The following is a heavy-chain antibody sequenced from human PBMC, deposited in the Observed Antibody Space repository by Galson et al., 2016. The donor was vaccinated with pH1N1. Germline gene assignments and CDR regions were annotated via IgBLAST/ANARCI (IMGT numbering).Heavy chain of an antibody. D-gene: IGHD2/OR15-2a*01. CDR1: GYIFSTFW. J-gene: IGHJ6*02. Sequence: QSGAEVKKPGESLKISCKGSGYIFSTFWIGWVRQMPGKGLEWMGIVYPGDSDTRYNPSFKGQVTISVDKSISTAYLQWSSLKASDSAIYFGARHQSASDDYFFYNMDVWGQGTTVTVSS. V-gene: IGHV5-51*01. CDR2: VYPGDSDT. CDR3: ARHQSASDDYFFYNMDV.